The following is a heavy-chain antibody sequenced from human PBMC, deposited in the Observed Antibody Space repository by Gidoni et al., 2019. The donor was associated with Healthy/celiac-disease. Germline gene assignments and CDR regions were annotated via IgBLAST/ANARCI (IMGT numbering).Heavy chain of an antibody. CDR3: ARGGGYITGYYYYYGMDV. V-gene: IGHV3-33*01. D-gene: IGHD5-12*01. CDR2: IWYDGSNK. J-gene: IGHJ6*02. CDR1: GFTFSSYG. Sequence: QVQLVESGGGVVQPGRSLRLSCAASGFTFSSYGMHWVRQAPGKGLEWVAVIWYDGSNKYYADSVKGRFTISRDNSKNTLYLQMNSLRAEDTAVYYCARGGGYITGYYYYYGMDVWGQGTTVTVSS.